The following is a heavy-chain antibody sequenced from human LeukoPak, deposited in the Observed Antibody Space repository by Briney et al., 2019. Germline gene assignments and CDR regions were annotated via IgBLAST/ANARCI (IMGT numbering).Heavy chain of an antibody. CDR2: ISYSGST. Sequence: SETLSHTCTVSGGSVNSGTYYWSWIRQPPGKGLEWIGYISYSGSTNYNPSLKSRVTISVDTSKNQFSLKLSSVTAADTAVYYCARGGRWLQFSYWGQGTLVTVSS. J-gene: IGHJ4*02. CDR1: GGSVNSGTYY. CDR3: ARGGRWLQFSY. D-gene: IGHD5-24*01. V-gene: IGHV4-61*01.